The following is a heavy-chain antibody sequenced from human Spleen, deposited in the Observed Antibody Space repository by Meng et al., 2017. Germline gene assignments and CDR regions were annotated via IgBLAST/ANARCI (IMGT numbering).Heavy chain of an antibody. CDR3: ASYSHDILGRLWFDP. Sequence: AHAGREVKEPGASVKVSCKASGYTFPSYGISWVRPAPGQGLEWMGWISAYNCNTNYAQKLQGRVTMTTDTSTSTAYMELRSLRSEDTAVYYCASYSHDILGRLWFDPWGQGTLVTVSS. CDR1: GYTFPSYG. D-gene: IGHD3-9*01. V-gene: IGHV1-18*01. J-gene: IGHJ5*02. CDR2: ISAYNCNT.